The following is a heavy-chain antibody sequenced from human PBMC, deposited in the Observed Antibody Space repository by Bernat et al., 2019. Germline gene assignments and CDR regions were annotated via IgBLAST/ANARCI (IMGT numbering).Heavy chain of an antibody. J-gene: IGHJ3*02. D-gene: IGHD2-21*02. CDR3: AKTLAYCGGDCYLGAFDI. CDR2: ISGSGGST. CDR1: GFTFSSYA. Sequence: VRRWESGGGWGQPGGSLRLSCAASGFTFSSYAMSWVRQAPGKGLEWVSAISGSGGSTYYADSVKGRFTIARDNSKNTLYLQMNSLRAEDTAVYYCAKTLAYCGGDCYLGAFDIWGQGTMVTVSS. V-gene: IGHV3-23*01.